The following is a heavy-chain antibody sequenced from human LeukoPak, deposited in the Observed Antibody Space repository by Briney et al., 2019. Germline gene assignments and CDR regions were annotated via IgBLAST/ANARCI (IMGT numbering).Heavy chain of an antibody. V-gene: IGHV3-21*01. CDR1: EFTFSSYS. D-gene: IGHD3-9*01. CDR2: ISSSSSYI. Sequence: PGGSLRLSCAASEFTFSSYSMNWVRQAPGKGLEWVSSISSSSSYIYYADSVKGRFTISRDNAKNSLYLQMNSLRAEDTAVYYCARGYDILTGYSDYWGQGTLVTVSS. J-gene: IGHJ4*02. CDR3: ARGYDILTGYSDY.